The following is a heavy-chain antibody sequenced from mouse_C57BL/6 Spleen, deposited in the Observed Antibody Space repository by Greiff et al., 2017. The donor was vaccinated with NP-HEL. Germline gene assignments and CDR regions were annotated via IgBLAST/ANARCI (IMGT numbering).Heavy chain of an antibody. V-gene: IGHV14-4*01. J-gene: IGHJ2*01. CDR2: IDPENGDT. Sequence: VQLQQSGAELVRPGASVKLSCTASGFNIKDDYMHSVKQRPEQGLEWIGWIDPENGDTEYASKFQGKATITADTSSNTAYLQLSSLTSEDTAVYYCTQGPGDFDYWGQGTTLTVSS. CDR1: GFNIKDDY. D-gene: IGHD4-1*01. CDR3: TQGPGDFDY.